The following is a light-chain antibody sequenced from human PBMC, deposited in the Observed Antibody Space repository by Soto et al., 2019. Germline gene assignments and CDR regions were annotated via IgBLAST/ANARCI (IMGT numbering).Light chain of an antibody. CDR2: EVS. Sequence: QSVLTHLPSVSVSPGQSVAISCTGNRNNVGSYNRVSWYQQPPGAAPKLMIYEVSNRHSGVPDRFSWSKSGNTASLTISGLQAEDKADYYCNSYTGSSTYVFGSETKVTV. CDR1: RNNVGSYNR. V-gene: IGLV2-18*02. J-gene: IGLJ1*01. CDR3: NSYTGSSTYV.